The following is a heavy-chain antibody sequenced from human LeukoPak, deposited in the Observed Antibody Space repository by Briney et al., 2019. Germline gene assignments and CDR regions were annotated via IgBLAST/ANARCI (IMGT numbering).Heavy chain of an antibody. J-gene: IGHJ4*02. CDR2: SYHSGST. V-gene: IGHV4-30-2*01. D-gene: IGHD5-12*01. Sequence: SETLSLTCAVYGGSFSGYSWSWIRQPPGKGLEWIGYSYHSGSTYYNPSLKSRVTISVDRSKNQFSLKLSSVTAADTAVYYCARAPWGDGYEYFDYWGQGTLVTVSS. CDR3: ARAPWGDGYEYFDY. CDR1: GGSFSGYS.